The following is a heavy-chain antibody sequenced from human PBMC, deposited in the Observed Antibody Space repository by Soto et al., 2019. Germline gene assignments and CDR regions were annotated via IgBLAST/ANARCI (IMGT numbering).Heavy chain of an antibody. V-gene: IGHV3-64*02. D-gene: IGHD5-12*01. Sequence: EVQLVESGEGLVQPGGSLRLSCAASGFTFSSYAMHWVRQAPGKGLEYVSAISSNGGSTYYADSVKGRCTISRDNSKNTLYLQMGSLRAEDMAVYYCARSGSGYDFDYWGQGTLVTVSS. CDR2: ISSNGGST. CDR1: GFTFSSYA. CDR3: ARSGSGYDFDY. J-gene: IGHJ4*02.